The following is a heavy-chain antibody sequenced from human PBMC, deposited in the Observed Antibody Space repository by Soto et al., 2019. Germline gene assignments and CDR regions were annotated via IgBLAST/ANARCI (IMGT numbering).Heavy chain of an antibody. CDR2: IGVRGNSA. J-gene: IGHJ3*01. CDR3: VREDRGSFDF. V-gene: IGHV3-23*01. D-gene: IGHD5-12*01. CDR1: GFIFTNYV. Sequence: PVGSLTLSCAASGFIFTNYVMNWVRQAPGKGLEWVSVIGVRGNSAYYADSHQRRFTISRDNSKNTLSPQMSSLTADDPAIYYFVREDRGSFDFWGRGTMVPVSS.